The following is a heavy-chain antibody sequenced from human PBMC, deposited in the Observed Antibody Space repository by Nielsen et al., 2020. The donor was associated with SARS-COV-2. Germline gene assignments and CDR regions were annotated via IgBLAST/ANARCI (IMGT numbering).Heavy chain of an antibody. Sequence: GESLKISCAASGFTFSSYSMNWVRQAPGKGLEWVSSISSSSSYIYYADSVKGRFTISRDNAKNSLYLQTNSLRAEDTAVYYCASLNHYYYYGMDVWGQGTTVTVSS. CDR2: ISSSSSYI. CDR1: GFTFSSYS. J-gene: IGHJ6*02. CDR3: ASLNHYYYYGMDV. V-gene: IGHV3-21*01.